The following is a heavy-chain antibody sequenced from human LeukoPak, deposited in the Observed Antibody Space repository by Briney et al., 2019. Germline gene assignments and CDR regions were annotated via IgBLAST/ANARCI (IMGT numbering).Heavy chain of an antibody. CDR2: IYTSGST. J-gene: IGHJ5*02. Sequence: SETLSLTCTVSGGSISSYYWSWIRQPAGKGLEWIGRIYTSGSTNYSPSLKSRVTMSVDTSKNQFSLKLSSVTAADTAVYYCARDLFPYGSGTYIPWGQGTLVTVSS. CDR1: GGSISSYY. V-gene: IGHV4-4*07. CDR3: ARDLFPYGSGTYIP. D-gene: IGHD3-10*01.